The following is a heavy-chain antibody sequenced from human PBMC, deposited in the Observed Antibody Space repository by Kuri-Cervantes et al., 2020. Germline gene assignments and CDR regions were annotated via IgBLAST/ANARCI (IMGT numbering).Heavy chain of an antibody. CDR1: GFTFSSYN. J-gene: IGHJ6*02. CDR3: ARDSLVELWFEELLGDYYYYYGMDV. D-gene: IGHD3-10*01. CDR2: ISSSSTI. Sequence: GGSLRLSCAASGFTFSSYNMNWVRQAPGKGLEWVSSISSSSTIYYADSVKGRFTISRDNAKNSLYLQMNSLRDEDTAVYYCARDSLVELWFEELLGDYYYYYGMDVWGQGTTVTVSS. V-gene: IGHV3-69-1*01.